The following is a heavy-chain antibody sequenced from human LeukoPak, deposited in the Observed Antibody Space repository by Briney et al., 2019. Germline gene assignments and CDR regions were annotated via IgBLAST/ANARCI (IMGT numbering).Heavy chain of an antibody. CDR3: ARVGALSSSWLLY. CDR1: GFTFTTYW. Sequence: GESLRLSCAASGFTFTTYWMSWVRQAPGKGLEWVANIKQDGTEKYYVDSVKGRFTISRDNAKNSLYLQMNSLRAEDTAVYFCARVGALSSSWLLYWGQGTLVTVSS. J-gene: IGHJ4*02. D-gene: IGHD6-13*01. CDR2: IKQDGTEK. V-gene: IGHV3-7*01.